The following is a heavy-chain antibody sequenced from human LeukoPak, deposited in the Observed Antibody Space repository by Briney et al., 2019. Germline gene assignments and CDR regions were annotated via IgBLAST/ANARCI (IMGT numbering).Heavy chain of an antibody. CDR2: IYSSGST. J-gene: IGHJ4*02. D-gene: IGHD3-22*01. V-gene: IGHV4-39*02. CDR1: GASVSGSPYY. CDR3: ARGVGSGYTDY. Sequence: SETLSLTCTVSGASVSGSPYYWGWIRQPPRKGLEWIGSIYSSGSTYYNASLQSRVTISIETSKNQISLRLNSVTAADTAIYYCARGVGSGYTDYWGQGALVTVSS.